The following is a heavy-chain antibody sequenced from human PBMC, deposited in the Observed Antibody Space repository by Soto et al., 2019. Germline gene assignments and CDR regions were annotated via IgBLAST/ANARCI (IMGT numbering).Heavy chain of an antibody. Sequence: GGSLRLSCAASGFTFRSYAMSWVRQAPGKGLEWVSGISSSSGSTDYSDSVKGRFTISRDNSKNTLYMQMNRLRAEDTAVYYCAKSLRSTGCKHFDSWGQGSLVTVSS. J-gene: IGHJ4*02. CDR2: ISSSSGST. CDR3: AKSLRSTGCKHFDS. CDR1: GFTFRSYA. D-gene: IGHD2-8*02. V-gene: IGHV3-23*01.